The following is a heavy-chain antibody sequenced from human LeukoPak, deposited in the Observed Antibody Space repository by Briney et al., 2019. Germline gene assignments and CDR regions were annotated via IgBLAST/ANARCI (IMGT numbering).Heavy chain of an antibody. CDR1: GGSISSGDYY. Sequence: SQTLSLTCTVSGGSISSGDYYWSWIRQPPGKGLEWIGYIYYSGSTYCNPSLKSRVTISVDTSKNQFSLKLNSVTAADTAVYYCARVNRYYYYYGMDVWGQGTTVTVSS. V-gene: IGHV4-30-4*01. CDR2: IYYSGST. J-gene: IGHJ6*02. D-gene: IGHD1-14*01. CDR3: ARVNRYYYYYGMDV.